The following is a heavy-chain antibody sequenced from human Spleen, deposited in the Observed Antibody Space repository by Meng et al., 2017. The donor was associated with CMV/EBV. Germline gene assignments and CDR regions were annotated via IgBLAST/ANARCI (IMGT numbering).Heavy chain of an antibody. J-gene: IGHJ3*02. D-gene: IGHD3-16*01. CDR1: GGTFSSYT. CDR2: IIPILGIA. CDR3: ARDMGEDDDAFDI. Sequence: SVKVSCKASGGTFSSYTISWVRQAPGQGLEWMGRIIPILGIANYAQKFQGRVTITADKSTSTAYMELSSLRSEDTAVYYCARDMGEDDDAFDIWGQGTMVTVSS. V-gene: IGHV1-69*04.